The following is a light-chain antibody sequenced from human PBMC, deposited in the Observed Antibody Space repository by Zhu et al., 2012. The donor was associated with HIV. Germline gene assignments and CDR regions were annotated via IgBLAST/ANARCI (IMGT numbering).Light chain of an antibody. Sequence: EIMLTQSPATLPVSPGERATLSCRASQNIRSNLAWYQQKPGQAPSLLIYSAFTRAAGIPARFSGSGSGTEFTLTISSLQSEDFAIYYCQQYNDWPPMYTFGQGTKLEIK. V-gene: IGKV3-15*01. J-gene: IGKJ2*01. CDR3: QQYNDWPPMYT. CDR1: QNIRSN. CDR2: SAF.